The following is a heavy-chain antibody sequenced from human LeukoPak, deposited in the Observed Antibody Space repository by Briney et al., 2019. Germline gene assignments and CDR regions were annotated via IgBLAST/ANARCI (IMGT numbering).Heavy chain of an antibody. CDR2: ISGSGGST. J-gene: IGHJ3*02. V-gene: IGHV3-23*01. Sequence: PGGSLRLSYAASGFTFSSYAMSWVRQAPGKGLEWVSAISGSGGSTYYADSVKGRFTISRDNSKNTLYLQMNSLRAEDTAVYYCAKGRIAAAGTRDAFDIWGQGTMVTVSS. CDR1: GFTFSSYA. D-gene: IGHD6-13*01. CDR3: AKGRIAAAGTRDAFDI.